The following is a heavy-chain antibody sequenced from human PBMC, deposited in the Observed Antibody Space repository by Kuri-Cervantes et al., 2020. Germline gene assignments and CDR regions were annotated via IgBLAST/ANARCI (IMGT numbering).Heavy chain of an antibody. CDR2: IPYDGSSK. Sequence: GESLKISCAASGFTFRTYAIHWVRQSPGKGLEWVAVIPYDGSSKYYADSVKGRFTISRDNSKNTLYLQMNSLRAEDTAVYYCARDYRSRLVSNWFDPWGQGTLVTVSS. J-gene: IGHJ5*01. D-gene: IGHD3-16*02. CDR3: ARDYRSRLVSNWFDP. CDR1: GFTFRTYA. V-gene: IGHV3-30-3*01.